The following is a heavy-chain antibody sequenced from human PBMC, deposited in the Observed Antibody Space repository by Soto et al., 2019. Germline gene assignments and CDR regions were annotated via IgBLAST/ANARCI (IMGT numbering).Heavy chain of an antibody. CDR2: IYYSGST. J-gene: IGHJ4*02. D-gene: IGHD5-18*01. CDR1: GGSISGSSYY. V-gene: IGHV4-39*01. CDR3: ASYSYGYSYFFDY. Sequence: SETLSLTCTVSGGSISGSSYYWGWIRQPPGKGLEWIGTIYYSGSTYYNPSLKSRVTISVDTSTNQFSLKLSSVTAADTAVYYCASYSYGYSYFFDYWGQGTLVTAPQ.